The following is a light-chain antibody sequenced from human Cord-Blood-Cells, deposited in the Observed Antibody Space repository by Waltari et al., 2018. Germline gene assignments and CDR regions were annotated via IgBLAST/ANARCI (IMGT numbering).Light chain of an antibody. V-gene: IGLV2-23*01. CDR3: CSYAGSSTWV. J-gene: IGLJ3*02. Sequence: QSALTPPAPVSGPPGQSITISCTGTRSDVGSFNLVSWYQQHPCQAPKLMIYEGSKRPSGVSNRFSGSKSGNTASLTISGLQAEDESDYYCCSYAGSSTWVFGGGTKLTVL. CDR1: RSDVGSFNL. CDR2: EGS.